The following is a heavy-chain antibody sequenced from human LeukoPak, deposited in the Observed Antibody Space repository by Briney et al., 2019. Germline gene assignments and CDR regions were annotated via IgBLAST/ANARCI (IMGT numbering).Heavy chain of an antibody. V-gene: IGHV4-59*11. J-gene: IGHJ4*02. D-gene: IGHD3-3*01. CDR1: GGSIGTHY. CDR3: ARGGSVYYDFWSGRFDY. CDR2: IYYIGTT. Sequence: SETQSLTCTVTGGSIGTHYWSWIRQPPGKGLEWIGYIYYIGTTNYKPSLKSRVTISVDTSKNQFSLKLSSVTAADTAVYYCARGGSVYYDFWSGRFDYWGQGTLVTVSS.